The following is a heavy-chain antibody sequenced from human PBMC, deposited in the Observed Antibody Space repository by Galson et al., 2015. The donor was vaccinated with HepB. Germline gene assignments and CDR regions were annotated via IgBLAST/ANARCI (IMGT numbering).Heavy chain of an antibody. CDR3: ATTVGAARTGNYYYYYMDV. CDR1: GYTFTGYY. D-gene: IGHD1-26*01. J-gene: IGHJ6*03. CDR2: INPNSGGT. V-gene: IGHV1-2*02. Sequence: SVKVSCKASGYTFTGYYMHWVRQAPGQGLEWMGWINPNSGGTNYAQKFQGRVTMTRDTSISTAYMELSRLRSDDTAVYYCATTVGAARTGNYYYYYMDVWGKGTTVTVSS.